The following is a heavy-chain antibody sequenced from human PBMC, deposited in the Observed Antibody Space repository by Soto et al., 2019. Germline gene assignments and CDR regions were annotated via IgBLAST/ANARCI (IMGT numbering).Heavy chain of an antibody. CDR3: AKDHGIVVVPAPFWFDP. D-gene: IGHD2-2*01. CDR2: ISGSGGST. V-gene: IGHV3-23*01. J-gene: IGHJ5*02. CDR1: GFTFSSYA. Sequence: EVQLLESGGGLVQPGGSLRLSCAASGFTFSSYAMSWVRQAPGKGLEWVSAISGSGGSTYYADSVKGRFTISRDNSKNTLYLQMNSLRAEDTAVYYCAKDHGIVVVPAPFWFDPWGQGTLVTVSS.